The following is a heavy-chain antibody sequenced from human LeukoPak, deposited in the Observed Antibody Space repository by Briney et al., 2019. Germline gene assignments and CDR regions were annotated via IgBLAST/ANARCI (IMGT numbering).Heavy chain of an antibody. D-gene: IGHD3-22*01. J-gene: IGHJ4*02. CDR2: ISAYNGNT. CDR1: GYTFTSYG. Sequence: GASVKVSCKASGYTFTSYGISWVRQAPGQGLEWMGWISAYNGNTNYAQKLQGRVTMTTDTFTSTAYMELRSLRSDDTAVYYCARADSSGYYYHFDYWGQGTVVTVSS. V-gene: IGHV1-18*01. CDR3: ARADSSGYYYHFDY.